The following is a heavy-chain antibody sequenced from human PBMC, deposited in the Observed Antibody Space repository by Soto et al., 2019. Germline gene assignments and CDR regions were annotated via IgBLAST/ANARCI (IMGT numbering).Heavy chain of an antibody. CDR1: GFTFSGSA. Sequence: EVQLVESGGGLVQPGGSLKLSCAASGFTFSGSAMHWVRQASGKGLEWVGRIRSKANSYATAYAASVKGRFTISRDDSKNTAYLQMNSLKTEDTAVYYCTQPTSVDTASDYYYYGMDVWGQGTTVTVSS. CDR3: TQPTSVDTASDYYYYGMDV. CDR2: IRSKANSYAT. J-gene: IGHJ6*02. V-gene: IGHV3-73*01. D-gene: IGHD5-18*01.